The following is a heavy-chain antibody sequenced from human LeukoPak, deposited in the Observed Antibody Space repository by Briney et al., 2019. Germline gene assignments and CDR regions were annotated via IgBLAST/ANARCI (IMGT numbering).Heavy chain of an antibody. Sequence: SETLSLTCAVYGGSFSGYYWSWIRQPPGEGLEWIGEINHSGSTNYNPSLKSRVTISVDTSKNQFSLKLSSVTAADTAVYYCARGGLWFGGNNWFDPWGQGTLVTVSS. CDR1: GGSFSGYY. CDR3: ARGGLWFGGNNWFDP. CDR2: INHSGST. J-gene: IGHJ5*02. V-gene: IGHV4-34*01. D-gene: IGHD3-10*01.